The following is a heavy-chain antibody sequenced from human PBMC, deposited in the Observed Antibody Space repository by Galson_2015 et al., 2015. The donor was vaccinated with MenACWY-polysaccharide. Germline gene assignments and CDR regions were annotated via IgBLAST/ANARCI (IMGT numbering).Heavy chain of an antibody. J-gene: IGHJ4*02. D-gene: IGHD2-15*01. CDR3: ASRGVVTPYSLDY. CDR2: INNIGTSI. Sequence: SLRLSCAASGFTFSTYWMVWVRQAPGKGLAWVSRINNIGTSIAYADSVKGRFTISRDNVKNSLYLQMNNLRAEDTAVYYCASRGVVTPYSLDYWGQGTLVSVSS. CDR1: GFTFSTYW. V-gene: IGHV3-74*01.